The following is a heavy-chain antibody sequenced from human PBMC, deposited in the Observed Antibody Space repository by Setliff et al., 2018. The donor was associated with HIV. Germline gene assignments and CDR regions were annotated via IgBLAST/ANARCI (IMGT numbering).Heavy chain of an antibody. J-gene: IGHJ4*02. CDR2: IYPIDSDT. CDR3: ARGLFDFYYYFEY. Sequence: GESLKISCKGSGYSFDNYWVAWVRQMPGKGLELMGVIYPIDSDTRYSPSFEGQVSISVDKSINTAYLQWNSLKASDTAMYYCARGLFDFYYYFEYWGQGTLGTVS. CDR1: GYSFDNYW. V-gene: IGHV5-51*01. D-gene: IGHD3-3*01.